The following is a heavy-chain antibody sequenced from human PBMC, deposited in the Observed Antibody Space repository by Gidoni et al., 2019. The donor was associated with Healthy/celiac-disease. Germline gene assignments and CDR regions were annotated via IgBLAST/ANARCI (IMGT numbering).Heavy chain of an antibody. V-gene: IGHV3-49*04. D-gene: IGHD7-27*01. CDR2: IRSKAYGGTT. CDR1: GFTFGDYA. Sequence: EVQLVESGGGLVQPGRSLRLSCPASGFTFGDYAMSWVRQAPGKGLEWVGFIRSKAYGGTTEDAASVKGRFTISRDDSKSIAYLQMNSLKTEDTAVYYCTRVLLSNFTRYYGMDVWGQGTTVTVSS. CDR3: TRVLLSNFTRYYGMDV. J-gene: IGHJ6*02.